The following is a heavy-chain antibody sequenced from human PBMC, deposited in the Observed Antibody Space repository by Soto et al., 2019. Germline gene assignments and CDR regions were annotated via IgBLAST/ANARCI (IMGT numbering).Heavy chain of an antibody. J-gene: IGHJ6*02. CDR3: ARAPPVGGRHHAMDV. CDR2: IIPIFRKP. D-gene: IGHD2-15*01. CDR1: GGTFSSDA. Sequence: QVQVVQSGPEVRRPGSSVKVSCWVSGGTFSSDALSWVRQAPGQGLEWMGGIIPIFRKPNYADKFQGRLTIIADESTSTGYMELSSLRSDDTAISYCARAPPVGGRHHAMDVWGQGTTVVVSS. V-gene: IGHV1-69*01.